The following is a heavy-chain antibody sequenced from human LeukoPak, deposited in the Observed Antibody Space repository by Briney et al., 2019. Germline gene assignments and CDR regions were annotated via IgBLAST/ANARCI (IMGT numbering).Heavy chain of an antibody. V-gene: IGHV3-23*01. D-gene: IGHD5-12*01. CDR1: GFTFSSYA. Sequence: PGGSLRLSCAASGFTFSSYAMSWDRQAPGKGLEWVSISSNSGSSTHYAGSVKGRFTISRDNSKNTLFLQMYSLRAVDTAVYYCAKRSVATGAFDIWGQGTLATVSS. CDR3: AKRSVATGAFDI. J-gene: IGHJ3*02. CDR2: SSNSGSST.